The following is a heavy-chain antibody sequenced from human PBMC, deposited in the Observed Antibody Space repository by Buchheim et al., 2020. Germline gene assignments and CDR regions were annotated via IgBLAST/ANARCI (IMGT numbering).Heavy chain of an antibody. J-gene: IGHJ4*02. D-gene: IGHD3-10*01. CDR2: IKQDGSEK. CDR1: GFTFSSYW. V-gene: IGHV3-7*01. Sequence: EVQLVESGGGLVQPGGSLRLSCAASGFTFSSYWMSWVRQAPGKGLEWVANIKQDGSEKYYVDSVKGRFTISRDNATNSLYLQMSSLRAEDTAVYYCARDFPVYYGSGSYPDYWGQGTL. CDR3: ARDFPVYYGSGSYPDY.